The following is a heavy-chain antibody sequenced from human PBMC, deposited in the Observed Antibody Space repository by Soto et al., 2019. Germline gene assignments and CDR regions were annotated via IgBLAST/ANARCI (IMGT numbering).Heavy chain of an antibody. CDR2: ISGSGGST. Sequence: GGSLRLSCAASGFTFSSYAMSWVRQAPGKGLEWVSAISGSGGSTYYADSVKGRFTISRDNSKNTLYLQMNSLRAEDTAVYYCARNIVVLGSRLGYAFDIWGQGTMVTVSS. J-gene: IGHJ3*02. CDR3: ARNIVVLGSRLGYAFDI. D-gene: IGHD2-21*01. CDR1: GFTFSSYA. V-gene: IGHV3-23*01.